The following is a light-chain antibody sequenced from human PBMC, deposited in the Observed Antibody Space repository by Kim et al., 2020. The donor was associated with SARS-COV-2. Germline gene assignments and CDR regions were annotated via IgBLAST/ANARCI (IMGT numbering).Light chain of an antibody. CDR2: AAY. CDR3: QQSYITPFT. Sequence: ATVGDRVTITSRTTQSNSSHLNWYQQKPGRAPKLLISAAYTLQGGVPSRFSGSGSETDFTLNISSLQPEDFATYFCQQSYITPFTFGHGTKVDIK. J-gene: IGKJ3*01. V-gene: IGKV1-39*01. CDR1: QSNSSH.